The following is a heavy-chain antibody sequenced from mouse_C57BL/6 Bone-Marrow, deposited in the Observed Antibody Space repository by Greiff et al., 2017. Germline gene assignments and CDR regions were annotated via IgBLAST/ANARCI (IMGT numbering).Heavy chain of an antibody. J-gene: IGHJ1*03. CDR1: GYTFTDYY. D-gene: IGHD1-1*01. CDR2: IFPGSGST. Sequence: VKLQESGPELVKPGASVKISCKASGYTFTDYYINWVPQRPGQGLECIGWIFPGSGSTYYHEKFKGQATLTVDKSSSAAYMLLSSLTSEAAAVYFCATEELTGGASDWYFDVWGTGTTVTVSS. V-gene: IGHV1-75*01. CDR3: ATEELTGGASDWYFDV.